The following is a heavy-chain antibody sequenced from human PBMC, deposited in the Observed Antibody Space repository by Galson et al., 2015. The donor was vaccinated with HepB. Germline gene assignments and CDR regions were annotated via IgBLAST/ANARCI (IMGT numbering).Heavy chain of an antibody. CDR1: GYTFTGHY. J-gene: IGHJ3*02. Sequence: SVKVSCKASGYTFTGHYLHWVRQAPGQGLEWMGRITPNSGDTNYAKKFQGRVTMTRDTSISTAYMELSRLRSDDTAMYYCARDRNRRRWSQWEDCFDIWGQGTFVTVSS. D-gene: IGHD5-24*01. CDR2: ITPNSGDT. CDR3: ARDRNRRRWSQWEDCFDI. V-gene: IGHV1-2*06.